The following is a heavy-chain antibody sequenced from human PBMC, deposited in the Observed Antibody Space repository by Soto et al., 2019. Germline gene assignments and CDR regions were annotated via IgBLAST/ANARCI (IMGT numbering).Heavy chain of an antibody. CDR3: AKSARGGGYFDWSLNHFDY. J-gene: IGHJ4*02. V-gene: IGHV3-30-3*02. CDR1: GFTYSTYT. D-gene: IGHD3-9*01. Sequence: GGSLRLSCAASGFTYSTYTMHWVRQAPGKGLEWVAVISYDGNNKFYADSVKGRFTISRDNTKHTLYLQMNRLRAEDTALYYCAKSARGGGYFDWSLNHFDYWGQGTLVTVSS. CDR2: ISYDGNNK.